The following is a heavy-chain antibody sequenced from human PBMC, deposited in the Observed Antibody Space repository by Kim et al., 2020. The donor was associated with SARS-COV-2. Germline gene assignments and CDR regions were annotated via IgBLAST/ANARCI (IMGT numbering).Heavy chain of an antibody. D-gene: IGHD5-18*01. CDR3: ARMGCCKGNSYGEAWVDYGMDV. J-gene: IGHJ6*01. CDR1: GFTFSNYW. V-gene: IGHV3-74*01. CDR2: IDASGSST. Sequence: GGSLRLSCAASGFTFSNYWMHWVRQAPGKGLVWVSRIDASGSSTTYADSVKGRFTISRDNAKDTLFLHMNSLRAEDTAVYFCARMGCCKGNSYGEAWVDYGMDVWRQGTAVTVSS.